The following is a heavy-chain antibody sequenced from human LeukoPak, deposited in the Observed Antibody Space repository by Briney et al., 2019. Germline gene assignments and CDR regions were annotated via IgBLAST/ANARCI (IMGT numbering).Heavy chain of an antibody. CDR2: IKQDGSEK. J-gene: IGHJ4*02. CDR3: AKSLRLLWFEDY. V-gene: IGHV3-7*03. D-gene: IGHD3-10*01. CDR1: GFTFSSYW. Sequence: GGSLRLSCSASGFTFSSYWMSWVRQAPGKGLEWVANIKQDGSEKYYVDSVKGRFTISRDNSKNTLYLQMNSLRAEDTAVYYCAKSLRLLWFEDYWGRGTLVTVSS.